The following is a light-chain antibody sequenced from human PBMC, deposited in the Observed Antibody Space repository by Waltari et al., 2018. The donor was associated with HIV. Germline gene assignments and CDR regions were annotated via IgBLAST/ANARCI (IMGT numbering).Light chain of an antibody. CDR1: LSVGSA. J-gene: IGKJ4*01. Sequence: EIVMTQSPATLSVSPGESVALSCSASLSVGSALAWYQQKPGQVPRLLIYGASTRATGVPARFSGSGSETEFTLTISSLQSEDFAVYYCQQYNKWPLTFGGGTKVEIK. CDR3: QQYNKWPLT. CDR2: GAS. V-gene: IGKV3-15*01.